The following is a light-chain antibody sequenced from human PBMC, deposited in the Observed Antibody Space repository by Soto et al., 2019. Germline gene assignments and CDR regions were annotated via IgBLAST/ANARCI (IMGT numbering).Light chain of an antibody. CDR3: WSFAGSSTVV. Sequence: QSALTQPASVSGSPGQSITISCTGTSTDVGSDNLVSWYQQHPTKAPKLLIFEGSKRPSGVSNRFSGSKSGNTASLTISGLQAVDEADYYCWSFAGSSTVVFGGGTKLTVL. J-gene: IGLJ2*01. V-gene: IGLV2-23*01. CDR2: EGS. CDR1: STDVGSDNL.